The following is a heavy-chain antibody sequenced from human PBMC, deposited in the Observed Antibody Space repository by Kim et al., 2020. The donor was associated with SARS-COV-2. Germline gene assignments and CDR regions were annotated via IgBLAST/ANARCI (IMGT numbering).Heavy chain of an antibody. CDR3: AKGTVIGGDFDY. V-gene: IGHV3-9*01. Sequence: GYADSVKGRFTISRDNAKNSLYLQMNSLRAEDTALYYCAKGTVIGGDFDYWGQGTLVTVSS. J-gene: IGHJ4*02. D-gene: IGHD1-7*01.